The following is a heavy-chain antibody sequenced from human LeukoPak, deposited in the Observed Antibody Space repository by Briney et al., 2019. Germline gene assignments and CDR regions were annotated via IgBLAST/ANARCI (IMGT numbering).Heavy chain of an antibody. CDR1: GGSFGGYY. D-gene: IGHD3-22*01. Sequence: SETLSLTCAVYGGSFGGYYWGWIRQPPGKGLEWIGEINHSGSTNYNPSLKSRVTISVDTSKNQFSLKLSSVTAADTAVYYCASRYYYDSSGYFLRYWGQGTLVTVSS. CDR2: INHSGST. CDR3: ASRYYYDSSGYFLRY. J-gene: IGHJ4*02. V-gene: IGHV4-34*01.